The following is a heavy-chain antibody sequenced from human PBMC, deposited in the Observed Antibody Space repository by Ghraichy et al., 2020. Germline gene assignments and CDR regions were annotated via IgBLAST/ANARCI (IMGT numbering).Heavy chain of an antibody. CDR2: ISYDGSNK. V-gene: IGHV3-30*04. J-gene: IGHJ1*01. CDR1: GFTFSSYA. CDR3: ARDIRAMSSGTYFQH. D-gene: IGHD1-1*01. Sequence: GGSLRLSCAASGFTFSSYAMHWVRQAPGKGLEWVALISYDGSNKYYADSVKGRFTISRDNSKNTLYLQVNSLRAEDTAVYFCARDIRAMSSGTYFQHWGQGTLVTVSS.